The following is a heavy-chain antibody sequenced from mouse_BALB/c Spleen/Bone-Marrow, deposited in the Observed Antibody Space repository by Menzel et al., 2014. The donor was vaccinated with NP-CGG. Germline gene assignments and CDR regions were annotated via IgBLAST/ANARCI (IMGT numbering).Heavy chain of an antibody. D-gene: IGHD2-4*01. Sequence: EVKLMESGGGLVKPGGSLKLSCAASGFTFSSYAMSWVRQTPEKRLEWVAPINSGDSNYYPDSVKGRFTISRDNARNILYLQMSSLRSEDTAMYYCARSTMITTGNYFDYWGLGTTLTVSS. J-gene: IGHJ2*01. V-gene: IGHV5-6-5*01. CDR1: GFTFSSYA. CDR2: INSGDSN. CDR3: ARSTMITTGNYFDY.